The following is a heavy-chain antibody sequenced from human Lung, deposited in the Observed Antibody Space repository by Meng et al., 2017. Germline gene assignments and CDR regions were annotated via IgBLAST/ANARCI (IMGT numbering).Heavy chain of an antibody. J-gene: IGHJ4*02. Sequence: EVQLLESGGGLVQPGGSPRLSCVASGFTFSSYAMTWVRQAPGKGLEWVSSISGSGGSTYYADSVRGRFTISRDNSKNTVYLQMNSLRAEDTAIYYCVRRIEYSSSSGYWGQGTLVHRLL. CDR2: ISGSGGST. V-gene: IGHV3-23*01. CDR3: VRRIEYSSSSGY. D-gene: IGHD6-6*01. CDR1: GFTFSSYA.